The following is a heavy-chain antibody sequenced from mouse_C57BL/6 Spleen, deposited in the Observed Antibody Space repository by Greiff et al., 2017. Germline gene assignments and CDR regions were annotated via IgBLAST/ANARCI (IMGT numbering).Heavy chain of an antibody. CDR1: GYAFTNYL. Sequence: QVQLQQSGAELVRPGTSVKVSCKASGYAFTNYLIEWVKQRPGQGLEWIGVINPGSGGTNYNEKFKGKATLTADKSSSTAYMQLSSLTSEDSAVYFCARGSSGYVGYWGQGTTLTVSS. D-gene: IGHD3-2*02. CDR2: INPGSGGT. J-gene: IGHJ2*01. CDR3: ARGSSGYVGY. V-gene: IGHV1-54*01.